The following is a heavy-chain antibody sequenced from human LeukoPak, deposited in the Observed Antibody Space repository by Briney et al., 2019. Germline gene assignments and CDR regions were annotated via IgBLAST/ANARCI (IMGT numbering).Heavy chain of an antibody. CDR1: GFTFSSYA. D-gene: IGHD3-22*01. CDR2: IRGSGGST. CDR3: AKAYYYDSSGYDDAFDI. V-gene: IGHV3-23*01. Sequence: PGGSLRLSCAASGFTFSSYAMSWVRQAPGKGLEWVSAIRGSGGSTYYADSVKGRFTISRDNSKNTLYLQMNSLRAEDTAVYYCAKAYYYDSSGYDDAFDIWGQGTMVTVSS. J-gene: IGHJ3*02.